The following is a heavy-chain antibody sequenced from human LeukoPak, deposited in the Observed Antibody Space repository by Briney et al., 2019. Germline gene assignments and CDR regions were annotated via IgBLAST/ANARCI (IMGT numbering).Heavy chain of an antibody. Sequence: GGSLRLSCAASGFIFSTYGMHWVRQAPGKGLEDISAISNDGRTTYYADSVKGRFTVSRDYSKNTLFLQMSSLRPDDTAVYSCVRLSDGGFDYWGQGTLVTVSS. CDR1: GFIFSTYG. V-gene: IGHV3-64D*06. CDR2: ISNDGRTT. D-gene: IGHD3-16*01. CDR3: VRLSDGGFDY. J-gene: IGHJ4*02.